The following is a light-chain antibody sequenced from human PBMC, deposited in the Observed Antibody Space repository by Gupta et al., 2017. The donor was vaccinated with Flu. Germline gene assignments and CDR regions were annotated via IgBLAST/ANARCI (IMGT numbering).Light chain of an antibody. V-gene: IGLV3-21*02. Sequence: SSVLTQPPSVSVAPGQTARIACGGNNIGTKTVPWYQRKPGQAPVLVVHDVSDRPSGIPDRFSGSNSGNMATLTIDRVEAGDEAEYYCQVWQTTTDPAGFGGGTKLTVL. CDR1: NIGTKT. J-gene: IGLJ3*02. CDR3: QVWQTTTDPAG. CDR2: DVS.